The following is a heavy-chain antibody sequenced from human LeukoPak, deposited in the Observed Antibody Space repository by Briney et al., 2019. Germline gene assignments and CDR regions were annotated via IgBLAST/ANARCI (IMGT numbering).Heavy chain of an antibody. J-gene: IGHJ5*02. CDR2: ISYDGSNK. Sequence: GGSLRLSCAASGFTFSSYAMHWVRQAPGKGLEWVAVISYDGSNKYYADSVEGRFTISRDNSKNTLYLQMNSLRAEDTAVYYCARDLALERGRFDPWGQGTLVTVSS. CDR3: ARDLALERGRFDP. V-gene: IGHV3-30*14. D-gene: IGHD3-3*01. CDR1: GFTFSSYA.